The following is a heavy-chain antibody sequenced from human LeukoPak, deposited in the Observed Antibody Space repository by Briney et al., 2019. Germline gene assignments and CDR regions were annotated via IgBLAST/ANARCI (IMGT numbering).Heavy chain of an antibody. CDR3: AREQFSHNSNYFDT. D-gene: IGHD2/OR15-2a*01. CDR1: GFMFYDFA. CDR2: ISGGGVSR. J-gene: IGHJ4*02. Sequence: PGGTVRLPCSASGFMFYDFALLRLPQVPGKGLEWVSHISGGGVSRFYADSVKGRFTISRDNNNVSLSLQMNRLTTEDTAYYYCAREQFSHNSNYFDTWGQGILVTVSS. V-gene: IGHV3-43*02.